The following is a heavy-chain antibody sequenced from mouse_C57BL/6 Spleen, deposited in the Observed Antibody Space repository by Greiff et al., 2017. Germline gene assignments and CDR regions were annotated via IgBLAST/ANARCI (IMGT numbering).Heavy chain of an antibody. CDR3: TREGIYYDYGFFAY. V-gene: IGHV5-9-1*02. D-gene: IGHD2-4*01. Sequence: EVQGVESGEGLVKPGGSLKLSCAASGFTFSSYAMSWVRQTPEKRLEWVAYISSGGDYIYYADTVKGRFTISRDNARNTLYLQMSSLKSEDTAMYYCTREGIYYDYGFFAYWGQGTLVTVSA. CDR1: GFTFSSYA. CDR2: ISSGGDYI. J-gene: IGHJ3*01.